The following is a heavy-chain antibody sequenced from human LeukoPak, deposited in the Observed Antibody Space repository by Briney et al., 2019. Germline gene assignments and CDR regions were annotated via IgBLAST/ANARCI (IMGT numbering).Heavy chain of an antibody. Sequence: GGSLRLSCAASGFTFSSYAMSWVRQAPGKGLEWVSAISGSGGSTYYADSVKGRFTISRDNSKNTLYLQMNSLRAEDTAVYYCAEAVGTGTFDWSNWFDPWGQGTLLTVSS. V-gene: IGHV3-23*01. D-gene: IGHD3-9*01. CDR1: GFTFSSYA. J-gene: IGHJ5*02. CDR2: ISGSGGST. CDR3: AEAVGTGTFDWSNWFDP.